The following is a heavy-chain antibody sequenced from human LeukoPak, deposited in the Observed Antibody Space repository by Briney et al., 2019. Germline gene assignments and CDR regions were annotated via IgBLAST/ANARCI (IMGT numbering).Heavy chain of an antibody. D-gene: IGHD3-10*01. CDR1: GFTFRDYW. CDR2: IKQDGSEK. J-gene: IGHJ4*02. V-gene: IGHV3-7*01. CDR3: ARGPPYGSRSDFLDY. Sequence: QAGGSLRLSCTASGFTFRDYWMSWVRQAPGKGLEWVANIKQDGSEKYYVDSVKDRFTISRDNARNLLHLQMNSLRAEDTALYYCARGPPYGSRSDFLDYWGQGTLVTVSS.